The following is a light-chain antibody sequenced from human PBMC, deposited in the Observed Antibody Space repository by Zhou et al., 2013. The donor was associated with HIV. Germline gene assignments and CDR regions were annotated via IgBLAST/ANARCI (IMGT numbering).Light chain of an antibody. V-gene: IGKV3-20*01. CDR2: DAS. CDR3: QQYGSSPMCS. J-gene: IGKJ2*04. Sequence: EIVLTQSPGTLSLSPGERATLSCRASQSVSNNYLAWYQQKPGQAPSLLIYDASRRATGIPDRFSGSGSGTDFTLTISRLEPEDFAVYYCQQYGSSPMCSFGQGTKLEIK. CDR1: QSVSNNY.